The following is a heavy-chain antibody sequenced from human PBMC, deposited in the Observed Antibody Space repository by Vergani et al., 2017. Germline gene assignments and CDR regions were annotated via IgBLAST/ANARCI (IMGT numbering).Heavy chain of an antibody. CDR3: TTAGGIVVVPAAIDDEGVVFDY. V-gene: IGHV3-15*01. D-gene: IGHD2-2*01. CDR2: IKSKTDGGTT. J-gene: IGHJ4*02. Sequence: VQLQESGPGLVKPSQTLSLTCTVSGGSISSGSYYWSWIRQPAGKGLEWIGRIKSKTDGGTTDYAAPVKGRFTISRDDSKNTLYLQMNSLKTEDTAVYYCTTAGGIVVVPAAIDDEGVVFDYWGQGTLVTVSS. CDR1: GGSISSGSYY.